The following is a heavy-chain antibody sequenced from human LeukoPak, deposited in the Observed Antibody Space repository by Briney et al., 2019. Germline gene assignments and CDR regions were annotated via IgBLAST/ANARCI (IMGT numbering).Heavy chain of an antibody. J-gene: IGHJ6*02. CDR2: IYHSGST. CDR1: GASISDGGW. Sequence: PSETLSLTCAVSGASISDGGWRTWVRQPPGKGLEWIGEIYHSGSTNYNPSLKSRVTISVDTSKNQFSLKLGSVTAADTAVYYCARGRGIAVAGYYYYGMDVWGQGTTVTVSS. CDR3: ARGRGIAVAGYYYYGMDV. D-gene: IGHD6-19*01. V-gene: IGHV4-4*02.